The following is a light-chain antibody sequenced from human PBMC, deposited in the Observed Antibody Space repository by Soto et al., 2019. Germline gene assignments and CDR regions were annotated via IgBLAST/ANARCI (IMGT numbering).Light chain of an antibody. V-gene: IGKV1-39*01. J-gene: IGKJ2*01. CDR1: QTISSY. CDR2: AAS. Sequence: DIPMTQSPSTLSAAVGDRVTITCRASQTISSYLNWYQQRPGQAPKLLIYAASHLQTGAPSRFSGSGSGTDFTLTINSLQPEDFATYYCQQSYNAPFTFGQGTKLDIK. CDR3: QQSYNAPFT.